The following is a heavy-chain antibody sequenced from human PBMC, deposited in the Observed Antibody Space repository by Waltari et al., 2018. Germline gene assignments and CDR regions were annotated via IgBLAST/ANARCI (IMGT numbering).Heavy chain of an antibody. Sequence: QVQLQESGPGLVKPSETLSLTCTVSGVSISSYSWSWIRQPAGKGLEWIGRIYTSGSTNYNPSLKSRVTMSVDTSKKQFSLKLSSVTAADTAVYYCARTYYYDSSGYYPGYFDLWGRGTLVTVSS. V-gene: IGHV4-4*07. CDR3: ARTYYYDSSGYYPGYFDL. J-gene: IGHJ2*01. D-gene: IGHD3-22*01. CDR1: GVSISSYS. CDR2: IYTSGST.